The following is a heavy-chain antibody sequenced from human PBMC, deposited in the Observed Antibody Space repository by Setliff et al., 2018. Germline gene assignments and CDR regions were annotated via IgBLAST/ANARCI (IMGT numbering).Heavy chain of an antibody. J-gene: IGHJ3*01. D-gene: IGHD2-15*01. CDR3: AISTLSICSGGSCPNAFDV. CDR1: GYIFKSYG. Sequence: VKVSCKASGYIFKSYGISWVRQAPGQGLEWMGWISSYNDVTNYAQSFQGRVTMTTDTSKSAAYMDLRGLRSDDTAVYYCAISTLSICSGGSCPNAFDVWGQGTMVTVSS. V-gene: IGHV1-18*01. CDR2: ISSYNDVT.